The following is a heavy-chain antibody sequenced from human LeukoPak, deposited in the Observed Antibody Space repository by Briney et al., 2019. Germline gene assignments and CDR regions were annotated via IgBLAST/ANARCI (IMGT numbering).Heavy chain of an antibody. V-gene: IGHV1-46*01. D-gene: IGHD3-16*01. CDR2: INPSGGST. CDR3: ARDYEASPGGYYYFDY. Sequence: ASMKVSCKASGYTFTSYYMHWVRQAPGQGLEWMGIINPSGGSTSYAQKFQGRVTMTRDTSTSTVYMELSSLRSEDTAVYYCARDYEASPGGYYYFDYWGQGTLVTVSS. J-gene: IGHJ4*02. CDR1: GYTFTSYY.